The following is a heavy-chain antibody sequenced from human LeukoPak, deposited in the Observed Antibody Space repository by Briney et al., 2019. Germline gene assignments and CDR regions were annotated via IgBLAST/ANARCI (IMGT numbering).Heavy chain of an antibody. CDR2: ISDDGKYI. D-gene: IGHD1-26*01. CDR1: GFKFTSYA. V-gene: IGHV3-21*01. J-gene: IGHJ4*02. Sequence: PGGSLRLSCAASGFKFTSYAMNWLRQAPGKGPEWISSISDDGKYIYYADSVRGRFTISRDNAKNTLYLQMNSLRAEDTAVYYCARDRGSYGYWGQGTLVTVSS. CDR3: ARDRGSYGY.